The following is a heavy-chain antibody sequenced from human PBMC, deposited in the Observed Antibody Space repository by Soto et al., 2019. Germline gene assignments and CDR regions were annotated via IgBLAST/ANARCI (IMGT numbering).Heavy chain of an antibody. V-gene: IGHV4-4*02. CDR2: NHHSGPT. CDR3: ARGGITAVRNYYFDH. Sequence: QVQLQESGPGLVKPSGTLSLNCKVSGDSISSSEWWSWVRQPPGKGLEWIAENHHSGPTNYNPSLQSRVTITVDKSKNQISLTLSTVTAADTAVYYCARGGITAVRNYYFDHWGQGTLVTVSS. J-gene: IGHJ4*02. D-gene: IGHD1-20*01. CDR1: GDSISSSEW.